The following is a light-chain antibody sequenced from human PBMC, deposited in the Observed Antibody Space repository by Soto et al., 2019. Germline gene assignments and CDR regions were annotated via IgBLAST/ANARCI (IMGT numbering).Light chain of an antibody. V-gene: IGKV3-20*01. Sequence: EIALTQSPNTLSLSPGERVTLSCRASHSVSSDYLVWYQQKPGQAPRLLIYGASSRATGIPDRFSGSGSGTDFTLTISRLEPEDSAVYYCQQYGSSGTFGQGTKVDI. CDR2: GAS. J-gene: IGKJ1*01. CDR1: HSVSSDY. CDR3: QQYGSSGT.